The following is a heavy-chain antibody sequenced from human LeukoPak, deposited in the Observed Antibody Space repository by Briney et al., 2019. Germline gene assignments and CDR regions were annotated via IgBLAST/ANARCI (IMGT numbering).Heavy chain of an antibody. Sequence: SVKVSCKASGGTFSSYAISWVRQAPGQGLEWMGGIIPIFGTANYAQKFQGRVTITTDESTSIAYMELSSLRSEDTAVYYCARSRRGSFLVDYWGQGTLVTVSS. CDR1: GGTFSSYA. V-gene: IGHV1-69*05. CDR3: ARSRRGSFLVDY. CDR2: IIPIFGTA. D-gene: IGHD3-10*01. J-gene: IGHJ4*02.